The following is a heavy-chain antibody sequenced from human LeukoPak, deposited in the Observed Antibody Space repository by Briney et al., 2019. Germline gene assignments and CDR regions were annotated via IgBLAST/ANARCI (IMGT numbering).Heavy chain of an antibody. CDR2: ISSSSSYI. V-gene: IGHV3-21*01. CDR3: ARDQLGVANY. Sequence: PGGSLRLSCAASGFTFSSYSMNWVRRAPGKGLEWVSSISSSSSYIYYADSVKGRFTISRDNAKNSLYLQMNSLRAEDTAVYYCARDQLGVANYWGQGTLVTVSS. J-gene: IGHJ4*02. D-gene: IGHD2-8*01. CDR1: GFTFSSYS.